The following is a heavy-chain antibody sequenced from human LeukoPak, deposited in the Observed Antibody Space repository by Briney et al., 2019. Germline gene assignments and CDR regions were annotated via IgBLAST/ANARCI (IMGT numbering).Heavy chain of an antibody. CDR2: IWYDGGNK. V-gene: IGHV3-33*01. CDR1: GFTFSSYG. D-gene: IGHD6-6*01. CDR3: ARDSIVLGGFDI. J-gene: IGHJ3*02. Sequence: GGSLRLSCAASGFTFSSYGMHWVRQAPGKGLEWVAVIWYDGGNKYYADSVKGRFTISRDNSKNTLYLQMNSLRAEDTAVYYCARDSIVLGGFDIWGQGTMVTVSS.